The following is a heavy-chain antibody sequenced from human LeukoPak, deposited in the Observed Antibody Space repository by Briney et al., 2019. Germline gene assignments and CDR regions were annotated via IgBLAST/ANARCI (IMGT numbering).Heavy chain of an antibody. V-gene: IGHV3-21*01. J-gene: IGHJ3*02. CDR1: GFTFSSYS. Sequence: GGSLRLSCAPSGFTFSSYSMNWVRQAPGQGLERVSSISSSSSYIYYADSVNGRFTISRDNAKNSLYLQMNSLRAEDTAVYYCARATCSGGSCSFGDAFDIWGQGTMVTVSS. CDR2: ISSSSSYI. D-gene: IGHD2-15*01. CDR3: ARATCSGGSCSFGDAFDI.